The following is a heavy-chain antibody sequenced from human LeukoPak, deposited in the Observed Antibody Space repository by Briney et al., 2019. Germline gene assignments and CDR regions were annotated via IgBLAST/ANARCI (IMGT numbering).Heavy chain of an antibody. V-gene: IGHV1-69*05. Sequence: SVKVSCKASGGTFSSYAISWVRQTPGQGLEWMGRFIPIFGTANNAQKFQGRVTITTDEPTSTAYIELSSLRSEDTAVYYCARAGASSSFDYWGQGTLVTVSS. CDR1: GGTFSSYA. CDR3: ARAGASSSFDY. D-gene: IGHD1-26*01. CDR2: FIPIFGTA. J-gene: IGHJ4*02.